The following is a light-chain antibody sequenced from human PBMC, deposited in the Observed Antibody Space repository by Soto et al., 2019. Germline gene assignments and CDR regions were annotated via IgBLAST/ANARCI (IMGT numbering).Light chain of an antibody. Sequence: QTVVTQPPSVSGAPWQRVTVSCTGSSSNIGAGYNVHWYQQLPGTAPKLLIYGNTNRPSGVPDRFSGSKSGTSASLAITGLRAEDEADYYCQSYDSSLRGSVFGGGTKLTVL. V-gene: IGLV1-40*01. J-gene: IGLJ2*01. CDR2: GNT. CDR3: QSYDSSLRGSV. CDR1: SSNIGAGYN.